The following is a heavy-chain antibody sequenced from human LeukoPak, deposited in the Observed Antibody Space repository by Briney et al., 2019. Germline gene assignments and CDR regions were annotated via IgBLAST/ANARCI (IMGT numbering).Heavy chain of an antibody. J-gene: IGHJ4*02. Sequence: GGSLRLSCAASGFTFSSYAMHWVRQAPGKGLEYVSAISSNGGSTYYATSVKGRFTISRDNSKNTLYLQMGSLRAEDMAVYYCARDSQYYDILTGYPTLDYWGQGTLVTVSS. V-gene: IGHV3-64*01. CDR3: ARDSQYYDILTGYPTLDY. D-gene: IGHD3-9*01. CDR2: ISSNGGST. CDR1: GFTFSSYA.